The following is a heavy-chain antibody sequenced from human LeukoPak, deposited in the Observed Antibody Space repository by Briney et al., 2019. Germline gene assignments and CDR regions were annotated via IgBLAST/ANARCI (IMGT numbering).Heavy chain of an antibody. V-gene: IGHV1-69*05. J-gene: IGHJ5*02. D-gene: IGHD6-19*01. Sequence: GSSVKVSCKASGGTFSSYAISWVRQAPGQGLEWMGGIIPIFGTANYAQKFQGRVTITTDESTSTAYMELSSLRSEDTAVYYCARGAVAGTVDWFDPWGQGTPVTVSS. CDR2: IIPIFGTA. CDR3: ARGAVAGTVDWFDP. CDR1: GGTFSSYA.